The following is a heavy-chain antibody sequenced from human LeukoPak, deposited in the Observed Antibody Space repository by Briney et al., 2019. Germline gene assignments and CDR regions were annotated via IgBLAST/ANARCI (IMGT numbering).Heavy chain of an antibody. CDR1: GYRFTSYW. J-gene: IGHJ4*02. CDR2: IYPGDSDT. Sequence: GESLKISCKGSGYRFTSYWIAWVRQMPGKGLEWMGIIYPGDSDTRYSPSFQGQVTISADKSISTAYLQWSSLKASDTAMYYCAIPYSSSWYSPFDYWGQGTLVTVSS. D-gene: IGHD6-13*01. V-gene: IGHV5-51*01. CDR3: AIPYSSSWYSPFDY.